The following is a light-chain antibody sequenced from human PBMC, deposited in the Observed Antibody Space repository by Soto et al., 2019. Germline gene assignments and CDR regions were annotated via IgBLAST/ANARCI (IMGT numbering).Light chain of an antibody. Sequence: DIQMTQSPSSLSASVGDRVTITCRTSQSLTSYVNWYQQKAGRAPRLLIYAASTLQSGVPSRFSGSGSGTEFTFTISSLQPEDFATYYCQQCFTLPYTFGQGTKLESK. V-gene: IGKV1-39*01. CDR1: QSLTSY. CDR3: QQCFTLPYT. CDR2: AAS. J-gene: IGKJ2*01.